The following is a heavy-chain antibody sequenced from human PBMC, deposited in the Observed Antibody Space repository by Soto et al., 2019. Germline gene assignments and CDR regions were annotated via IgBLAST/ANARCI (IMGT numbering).Heavy chain of an antibody. V-gene: IGHV1-69*13. J-gene: IGHJ5*02. Sequence: VASVKVSCKASGGTFSSYAISWVRQAPGQGLEWMGGIIPIFGTANYAQKFQGRVTITADESTSTAYMELSSLRSEDTAVYYCARVPPRRGYSYGFFAPWFDPWGQGTLVTVSS. CDR3: ARVPPRRGYSYGFFAPWFDP. CDR2: IIPIFGTA. CDR1: GGTFSSYA. D-gene: IGHD5-18*01.